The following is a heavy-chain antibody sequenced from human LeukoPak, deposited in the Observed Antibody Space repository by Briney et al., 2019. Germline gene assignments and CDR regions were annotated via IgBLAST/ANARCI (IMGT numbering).Heavy chain of an antibody. Sequence: ASVKVSCKASGYTFTSYHMHWVRQAPGQGLEWMGIINPSGGSTSYAQKFQGRVTMTRDMSTSTVYMELSSLRSEDTAVYYCARGLAAADHYYYMDVWGKGTTVTVSS. V-gene: IGHV1-46*01. D-gene: IGHD6-13*01. J-gene: IGHJ6*03. CDR3: ARGLAAADHYYYMDV. CDR1: GYTFTSYH. CDR2: INPSGGST.